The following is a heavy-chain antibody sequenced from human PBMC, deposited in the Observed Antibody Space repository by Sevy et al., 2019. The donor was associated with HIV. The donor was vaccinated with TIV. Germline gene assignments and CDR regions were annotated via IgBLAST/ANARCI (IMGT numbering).Heavy chain of an antibody. CDR2: IYPADSDT. J-gene: IGHJ5*02. Sequence: GESLKISCKGSGFSFTSNWIAWVRQMPGKGLEWMGIIYPADSDTRYSPSFQGQVTISADRSITTAYLQWSSLEAPDTAFYYCASSSHWCGGSCYSHWLDPWGQGTLVTVSS. CDR3: ASSSHWCGGSCYSHWLDP. CDR1: GFSFTSNW. V-gene: IGHV5-51*01. D-gene: IGHD2-15*01.